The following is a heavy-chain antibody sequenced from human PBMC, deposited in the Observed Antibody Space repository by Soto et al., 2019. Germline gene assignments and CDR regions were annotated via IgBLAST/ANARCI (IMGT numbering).Heavy chain of an antibody. CDR3: ARWSYLDY. D-gene: IGHD3-3*01. CDR1: GFSFGSSA. J-gene: IGHJ4*02. CDR2: ISGSDGKT. V-gene: IGHV3-23*01. Sequence: PGGGLRLSCAASGFSFGSSALSWVRQAPGKGLEWVSTISGSDGKTFYADSVKGRFSISRDTSQSTLYLQMNSLRADDTAMYYCARWSYLDYWGQGTRVTVSS.